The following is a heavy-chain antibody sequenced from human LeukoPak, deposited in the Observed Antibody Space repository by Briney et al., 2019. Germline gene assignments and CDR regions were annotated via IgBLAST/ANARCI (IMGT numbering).Heavy chain of an antibody. D-gene: IGHD2-2*02. V-gene: IGHV3-21*01. Sequence: PGGSLRLSCAASGFTFSSYSMNWVRQAPGKGLEWVSSISSSSSYIYYADSVKGRFTISRDNAKNSLYLQMNSLRAEDTAVYYCARPLRYCSSTSCYSAGIYWYSDLWGRGTLVTVSS. CDR1: GFTFSSYS. CDR3: ARPLRYCSSTSCYSAGIYWYSDL. CDR2: ISSSSSYI. J-gene: IGHJ2*01.